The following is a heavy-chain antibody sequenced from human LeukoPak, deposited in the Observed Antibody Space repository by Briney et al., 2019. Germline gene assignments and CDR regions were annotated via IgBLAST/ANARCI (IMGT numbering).Heavy chain of an antibody. CDR3: AKDYGGALYFFDY. D-gene: IGHD3-16*01. CDR2: IRFDGTYE. Sequence: GGSLRLSCAASGFTFSTYGMHWVRQAPGKGLEWVVFIRFDGTYEYYGDSVKGRFTISRDNSKNTLYLQMNSLRPEDTAVYYCAKDYGGALYFFDYWGQGTLVTVSS. CDR1: GFTFSTYG. V-gene: IGHV3-30*02. J-gene: IGHJ4*02.